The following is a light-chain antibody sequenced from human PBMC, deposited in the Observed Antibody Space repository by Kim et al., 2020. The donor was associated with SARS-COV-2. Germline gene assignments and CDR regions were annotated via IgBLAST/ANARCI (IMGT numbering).Light chain of an antibody. CDR3: SSYAGSGLGM. V-gene: IGLV2-23*02. J-gene: IGLJ3*02. Sequence: QSALTQPASVSGPPGQSITIYCTGTNSDVGSYNLVSWYQQHPGKAPKLMIYEINNRTSGVSDRFPGSKSGNTSSLTISGLQAEDEADYYCSSYAGSGLGMYGGGTKLTVL. CDR2: EIN. CDR1: NSDVGSYNL.